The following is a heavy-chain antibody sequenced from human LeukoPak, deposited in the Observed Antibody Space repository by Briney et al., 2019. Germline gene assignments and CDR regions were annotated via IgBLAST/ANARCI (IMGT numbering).Heavy chain of an antibody. CDR1: GFSFSNYA. D-gene: IGHD6-13*01. CDR2: ISGSGGST. Sequence: GGPLRLSCAASGFSFSNYAMSWVRQAPGMGLEWVSGISGSGGSTYYADSVKGRFTISRDNSKNTLYLQMNSLRAEDTAVYYCAKDVSSWYNYWGQGTLVTVSS. J-gene: IGHJ4*02. CDR3: AKDVSSWYNY. V-gene: IGHV3-23*01.